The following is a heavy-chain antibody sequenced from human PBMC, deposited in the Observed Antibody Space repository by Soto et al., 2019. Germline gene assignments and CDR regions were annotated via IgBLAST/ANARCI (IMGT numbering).Heavy chain of an antibody. CDR3: ARQYPYSSRKRYGMEV. CDR1: GYSFTSYL. J-gene: IGHJ6*02. CDR2: IDPSDSYT. Sequence: PGESLKISFKGSGYSFTSYLISWVRQMPVKGLEWMGRIDPSDSYTNYSPSFQGHVTISADNSISTAYLQWSSLKASDTAMYYCARQYPYSSRKRYGMEVWGQGTTVTVSS. V-gene: IGHV5-10-1*01. D-gene: IGHD6-13*01.